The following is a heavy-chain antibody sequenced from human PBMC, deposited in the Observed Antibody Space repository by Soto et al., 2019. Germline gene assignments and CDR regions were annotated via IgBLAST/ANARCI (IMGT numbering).Heavy chain of an antibody. J-gene: IGHJ4*02. CDR1: GFTFSTYD. V-gene: IGHV3-23*01. D-gene: IGHD2-15*01. CDR3: AKRGYCSAASCYYFDY. CDR2: ISGSGGNT. Sequence: VGSLRLSCAASGFTFSTYDMSWVRQAPVKGLEWVSGISGSGGNTYYADSVKGRFTISRDNSKNTLYLQMNSLRAEDTAVYYCAKRGYCSAASCYYFDYWGQGTLVTVSS.